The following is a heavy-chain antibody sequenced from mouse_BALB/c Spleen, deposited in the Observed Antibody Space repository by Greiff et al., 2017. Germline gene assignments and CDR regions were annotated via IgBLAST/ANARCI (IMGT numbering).Heavy chain of an antibody. J-gene: IGHJ1*01. CDR3: VRVGHYYGSGGWYFAV. CDR2: IWGDGST. CDR1: GFSLTGYG. D-gene: IGHD1-1*01. Sequence: QVQLKESGPGLVAPSQSLSITCTVSGFSLTGYGVNWVRQPPGKGLEWLGMIWGDGSTDYNSALISRLSISKDNSKSQVFLKMNSLQTDDTARYYWVRVGHYYGSGGWYFAVWGAGPSVP. V-gene: IGHV2-6-7*01.